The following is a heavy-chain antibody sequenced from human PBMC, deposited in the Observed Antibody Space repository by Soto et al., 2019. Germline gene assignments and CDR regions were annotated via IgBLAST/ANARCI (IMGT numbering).Heavy chain of an antibody. V-gene: IGHV4-30-2*01. Sequence: SETLSLTCTVSGGSINSGGYSWTWIRQPPGKGLEWIGFIYHTGTTYYNPSLKSRVTISVDRSKNQFSLKLSSVTAADTAVYYCARGSSIAGLYYGMDVWGQGTTVTVSS. CDR3: ARGSSIAGLYYGMDV. D-gene: IGHD6-6*01. CDR1: GGSINSGGYS. J-gene: IGHJ6*02. CDR2: IYHTGTT.